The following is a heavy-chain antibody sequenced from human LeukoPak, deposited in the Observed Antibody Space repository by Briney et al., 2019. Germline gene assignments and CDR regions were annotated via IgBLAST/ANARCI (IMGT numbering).Heavy chain of an antibody. V-gene: IGHV5-51*01. CDR3: ATTKDGCFDS. CDR1: GFRFTSYW. Sequence: GESLKISCKGSGFRFTSYWIGWVRQTPGKALEWMGIIYPDDSDTTYSPSFQGQVTISADKSISTAYLQWSSLKASDTAIYYCATTKDGCFDSWGQGTLVTVSS. J-gene: IGHJ5*01. D-gene: IGHD2-8*01. CDR2: IYPDDSDT.